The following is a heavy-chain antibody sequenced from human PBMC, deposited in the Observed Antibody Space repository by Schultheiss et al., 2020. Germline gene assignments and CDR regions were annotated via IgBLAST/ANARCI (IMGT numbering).Heavy chain of an antibody. J-gene: IGHJ5*02. V-gene: IGHV3-30*03. CDR2: ISYDGSDE. CDR3: ASPWRFDP. CDR1: GYAFTSHG. Sequence: GGSLRLSCAASGYAFTSHGMHWVRQAPGKGLEWVAFISYDGSDEYHADSVKGRFTMSRDNAKNSLYLQMKSLRADDTAVYYCASPWRFDPWGQGTLVTVSS.